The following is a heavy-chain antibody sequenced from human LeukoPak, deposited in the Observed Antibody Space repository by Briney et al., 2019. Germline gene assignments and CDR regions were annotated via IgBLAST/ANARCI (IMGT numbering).Heavy chain of an antibody. CDR3: ARGPVATINPYYFDY. V-gene: IGHV4-34*01. CDR2: INHSGST. D-gene: IGHD5-12*01. CDR1: GGSFSGYY. J-gene: IGHJ4*02. Sequence: NPSETLSLTCAVYGGSFSGYYWSWIRQPPGKGLEWIGEINHSGSTNYNPSLKSRVTISVDTSKNQFSLKLSSVTAADTAVYYCARGPVATINPYYFDYWGQGTLVTVSS.